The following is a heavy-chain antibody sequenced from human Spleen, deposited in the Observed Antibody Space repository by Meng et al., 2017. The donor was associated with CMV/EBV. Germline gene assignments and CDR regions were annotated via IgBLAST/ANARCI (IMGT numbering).Heavy chain of an antibody. CDR3: VRVPVVVPAADYFDY. V-gene: IGHV1-2*02. Sequence: ASVKVSCKASGYTFTGYYMHWVRQAPGQGLEWMGWINPNSGGTNYAQKCQGRVTMTRDTSISTAYMELSRLRSDDTAVYYCVRVPVVVPAADYFDYWGQGTLVTVSS. J-gene: IGHJ4*02. CDR1: GYTFTGYY. D-gene: IGHD2-2*01. CDR2: INPNSGGT.